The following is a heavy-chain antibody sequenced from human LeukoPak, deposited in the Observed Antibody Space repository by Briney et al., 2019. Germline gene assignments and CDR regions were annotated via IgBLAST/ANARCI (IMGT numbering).Heavy chain of an antibody. CDR1: GASISSGLYY. V-gene: IGHV4-61*02. Sequence: NSSETLSLTCTVSGASISSGLYYWSWIRRPAEKGLEWIGRISTSGSGSSNYNPTLKSRVTISVDTSKNQFSLKLSSVTAADTAVYYCAGSSGYSYYYMDVWGKGTTVTISS. J-gene: IGHJ6*03. CDR2: ISTSGSGSS. CDR3: AGSSGYSYYYMDV. D-gene: IGHD3-22*01.